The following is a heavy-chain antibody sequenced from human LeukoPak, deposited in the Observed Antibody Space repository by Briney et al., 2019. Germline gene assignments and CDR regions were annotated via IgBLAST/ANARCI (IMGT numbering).Heavy chain of an antibody. J-gene: IGHJ4*02. CDR2: ISSGSSSI. V-gene: IGHV3-48*02. Sequence: PGGSLRLSCAVSGXTFSSYSMNWVRQAPGKGLEWVSYISSGSSSIYYADSVKGRFTISRDNAKNSLYLQMNSLRDEDTAVYYCARGLGSGWYEDYWGQGTLVTVSS. CDR3: ARGLGSGWYEDY. CDR1: GXTFSSYS. D-gene: IGHD6-19*01.